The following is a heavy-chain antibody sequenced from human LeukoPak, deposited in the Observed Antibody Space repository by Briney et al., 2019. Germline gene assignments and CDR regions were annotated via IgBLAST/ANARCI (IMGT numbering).Heavy chain of an antibody. J-gene: IGHJ4*02. Sequence: GGSLRLSCAASGFTFGNHWMDWVRQAPGKGLEWVANIKYDGSEKHYVDSVKGRFTISRDNAKKLVYLEMNSLRAEDTAVYYCSRSLDDWGQGTLVTVSS. V-gene: IGHV3-7*01. CDR2: IKYDGSEK. CDR1: GFTFGNHW. CDR3: SRSLDD.